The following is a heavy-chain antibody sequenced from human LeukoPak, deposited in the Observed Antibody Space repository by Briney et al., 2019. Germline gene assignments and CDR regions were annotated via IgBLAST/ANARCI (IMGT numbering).Heavy chain of an antibody. Sequence: GGSLRLSCAASGFIFSSYWMHWVRHAPGKGLAWVSRINTDGSSTSYADSVKGRFTISRDNSKNTLYLQMNSLRAEDTAVYYCAKDRLYDSSGYYLDYWGQGTLVTVSS. V-gene: IGHV3-74*01. CDR2: INTDGSST. J-gene: IGHJ4*02. D-gene: IGHD3-22*01. CDR3: AKDRLYDSSGYYLDY. CDR1: GFIFSSYW.